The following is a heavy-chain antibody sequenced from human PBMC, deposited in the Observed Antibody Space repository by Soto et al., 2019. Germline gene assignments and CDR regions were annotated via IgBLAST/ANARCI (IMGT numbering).Heavy chain of an antibody. J-gene: IGHJ6*02. CDR3: VQSRCGGDCPEIYSSHAYNGSDV. CDR1: GLSLRTTGVG. D-gene: IGHD2-21*02. CDR2: LYWDDDQ. Sequence: QVTLKESGPTLVKPTQTLTLTCTVSGLSLRTTGVGVGWVRQPPGKALEWLALLYWDDDQRYSPSLRSRLNIDKDNSEKQVDPTMTNIGTVDTATYYCVQSRCGGDCPEIYSSHAYNGSDVWGQGTTVTVSS. V-gene: IGHV2-5*02.